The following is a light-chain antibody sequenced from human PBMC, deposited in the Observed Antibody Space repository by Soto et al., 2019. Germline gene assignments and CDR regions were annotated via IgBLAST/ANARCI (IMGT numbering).Light chain of an antibody. CDR3: QQSFGAPRT. Sequence: DIQMTQSPSSLSASLGDRVTVTCRASQSISTYLTWFQQRPGNAPKLLIYGAYTLQDGVPSRFSGSGSETEFTLTISSLQPEDFATYYCQQSFGAPRTFGQGTRVDIK. CDR1: QSISTY. V-gene: IGKV1-39*01. J-gene: IGKJ1*01. CDR2: GAY.